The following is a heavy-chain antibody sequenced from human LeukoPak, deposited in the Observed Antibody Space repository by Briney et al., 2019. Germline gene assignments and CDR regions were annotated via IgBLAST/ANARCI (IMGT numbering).Heavy chain of an antibody. D-gene: IGHD3-9*01. CDR3: ASGDILTGYYYIDY. CDR1: GFTFSSYS. J-gene: IGHJ4*02. CDR2: ISSSSSYI. Sequence: PGGSLRLSCAASGFTFSSYSMNWVRQAPGKGLEWVSSISSSSSYIYYADSVKGRFTISRDNAKNSLYLQMNSLRAEDTAVYYCASGDILTGYYYIDYWGQGTLVTVSS. V-gene: IGHV3-21*01.